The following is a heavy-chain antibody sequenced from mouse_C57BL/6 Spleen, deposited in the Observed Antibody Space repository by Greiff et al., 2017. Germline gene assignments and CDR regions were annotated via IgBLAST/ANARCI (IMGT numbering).Heavy chain of an antibody. CDR2: ITPYNGGT. V-gene: IGHV1-19*01. J-gene: IGHJ4*01. D-gene: IGHD2-2*01. Sequence: VQLQQSGPVLVKPGASVKMSCKASGYTFTDYYMNWVKQSHGKSLEWIGVITPYNGGTSSNQKFKGKATLTVDKSSSTAYMELNSLTSEDSAVYYCASGDGYVSYAMDYWGQGTSVTVSS. CDR3: ASGDGYVSYAMDY. CDR1: GYTFTDYY.